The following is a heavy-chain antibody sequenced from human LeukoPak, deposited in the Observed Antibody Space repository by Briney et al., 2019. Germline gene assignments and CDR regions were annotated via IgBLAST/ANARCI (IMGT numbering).Heavy chain of an antibody. CDR3: GKDLGSNGNYLDRVDY. CDR2: IWYDGSDK. CDR1: GFTFSSYG. D-gene: IGHD3-22*01. Sequence: GGSLRLSCTASGFTFSSYGMHWVRQAPGKGLEWWTIIWYDGSDKYYADSVKGRFTISRDNSKNTLYLQMNSLRAEDTAVYYCGKDLGSNGNYLDRVDYWGQGTLVTVSS. V-gene: IGHV3-33*06. J-gene: IGHJ4*02.